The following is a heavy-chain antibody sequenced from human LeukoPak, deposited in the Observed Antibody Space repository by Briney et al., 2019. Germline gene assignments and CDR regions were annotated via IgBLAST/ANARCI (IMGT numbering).Heavy chain of an antibody. Sequence: SETLSLTCTVSGGSISSYYWSWIRQPPGKGLEWIGYIYYSGSTNYNPSLKSRVTISVDTSKNQFSLKLSSVAAADTAVYYCAGVGDGYNYYFDYWGQGTLATVSS. CDR1: GGSISSYY. V-gene: IGHV4-59*01. CDR3: AGVGDGYNYYFDY. D-gene: IGHD5-24*01. J-gene: IGHJ4*02. CDR2: IYYSGST.